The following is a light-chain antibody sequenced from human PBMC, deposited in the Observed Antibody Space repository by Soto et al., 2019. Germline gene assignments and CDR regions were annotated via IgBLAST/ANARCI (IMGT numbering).Light chain of an antibody. CDR1: RSVSSY. CDR3: QHRSNWPIT. J-gene: IGKJ5*01. Sequence: IVWTQAPATLSLSPGDSATLSCRATRSVSSYLAWYQQKPGQAPRLLIYDASSRPTDIPARFSGSGSGTDFTLTISSLEPEDFALYYCQHRSNWPITFGQGTRLAIK. CDR2: DAS. V-gene: IGKV3-11*01.